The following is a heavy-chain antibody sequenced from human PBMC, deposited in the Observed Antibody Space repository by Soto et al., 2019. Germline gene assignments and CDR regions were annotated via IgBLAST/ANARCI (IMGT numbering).Heavy chain of an antibody. J-gene: IGHJ4*02. CDR2: ISYDGSNK. D-gene: IGHD3-16*01. CDR3: ARVGAYKSGPEGGYYFDY. Sequence: GGSLRLSCAASGFTFSSYAMHWVRQAPGKGLEWVAVISYDGSNKYYADSVKGRFTISRDNSKNTLYLQMNSLRAEDTAVYYCARVGAYKSGPEGGYYFDYWGQGTLVTVSS. V-gene: IGHV3-30-3*01. CDR1: GFTFSSYA.